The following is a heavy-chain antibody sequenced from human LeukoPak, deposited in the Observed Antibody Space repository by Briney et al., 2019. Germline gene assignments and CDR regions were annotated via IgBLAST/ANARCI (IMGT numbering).Heavy chain of an antibody. CDR3: ARKRSPIYFDS. Sequence: PSETLSLTCTVSGGSISSHCWSWIRQPPGKELEWIGYIYYNGSTNYNPSLKSRVTISVDTSKNQFSLKLRSVTAADTAVYYCARKRSPIYFDSWGQGTLVTVSS. V-gene: IGHV4-59*11. J-gene: IGHJ4*02. CDR1: GGSISSHC. CDR2: IYYNGST.